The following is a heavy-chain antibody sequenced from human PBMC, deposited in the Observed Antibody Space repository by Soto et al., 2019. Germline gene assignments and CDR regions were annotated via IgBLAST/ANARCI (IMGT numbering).Heavy chain of an antibody. Sequence: ASVKVSCKASGGTFSSYTISWVRQAPGQGLEWMGRIIPILGIANYAQKFQGRVTITADKSTSTAYMELSSLRSEDTAVYYCARDGDYDFWSGYDYWGQGTLVTVSS. CDR3: ARDGDYDFWSGYDY. V-gene: IGHV1-69*04. J-gene: IGHJ4*02. CDR2: IIPILGIA. D-gene: IGHD3-3*01. CDR1: GGTFSSYT.